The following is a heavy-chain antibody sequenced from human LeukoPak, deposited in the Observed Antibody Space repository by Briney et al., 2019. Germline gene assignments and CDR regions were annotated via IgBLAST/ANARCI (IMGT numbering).Heavy chain of an antibody. CDR3: ARDLVRGGAARPSDY. CDR2: IIPILGIA. J-gene: IGHJ4*02. D-gene: IGHD6-6*01. V-gene: IGHV1-69*04. Sequence: GASVKVSSKASGGTFSSYAISWVRQAPGQGLEWMGRIIPILGIANYAQKFQGRVTITADKSTSTAYMELSSLRSEDTAVYYCARDLVRGGAARPSDYWGQGTLVTVSS. CDR1: GGTFSSYA.